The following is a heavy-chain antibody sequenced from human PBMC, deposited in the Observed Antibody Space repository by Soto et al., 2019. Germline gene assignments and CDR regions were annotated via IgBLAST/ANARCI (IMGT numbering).Heavy chain of an antibody. CDR3: ASTPAATIFGVVQYYFDY. V-gene: IGHV3-23*01. CDR1: GFTFSSYA. Sequence: GGSLRLSCAASGFTFSSYAMSWVRQAPGKGLEWVSAISGSGGSTYYADSVKGRFTISRDNSKNTLYLQMNSLRAEDTAVYYCASTPAATIFGVVQYYFDYWGQGTLVTVSS. D-gene: IGHD3-3*01. CDR2: ISGSGGST. J-gene: IGHJ4*02.